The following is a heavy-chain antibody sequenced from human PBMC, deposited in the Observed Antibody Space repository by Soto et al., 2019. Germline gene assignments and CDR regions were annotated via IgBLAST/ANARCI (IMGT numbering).Heavy chain of an antibody. CDR2: INHSGST. V-gene: IGHV4-34*01. CDR1: GGSFSGYY. J-gene: IGHJ4*02. CDR3: ARDGTVTTVFGSIDY. D-gene: IGHD4-17*01. Sequence: QVQLQQWGAGLLKPSETLSLTCAVYGGSFSGYYWSWIRQPPGKGLEWIGEINHSGSTNYNPSLKSRVTISADTSKNQFSLKLSSVTAADTAVYYCARDGTVTTVFGSIDYWGQGTLVTVSS.